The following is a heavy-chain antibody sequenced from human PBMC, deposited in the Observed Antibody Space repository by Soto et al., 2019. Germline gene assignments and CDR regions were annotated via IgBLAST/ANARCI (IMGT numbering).Heavy chain of an antibody. CDR3: SAMVRGVIIVSDY. Sequence: SETLSLTCAVSSGSISSSNWWSWVRQPPGKGLEWIGEIYHSGSTNYNPSLKSRVTISVDKSKNQFSLKLSSVTAADTAVYYCSAMVRGVIIVSDYWGQGTLVTVSS. J-gene: IGHJ4*02. CDR2: IYHSGST. V-gene: IGHV4-4*02. CDR1: SGSISSSNW. D-gene: IGHD3-10*01.